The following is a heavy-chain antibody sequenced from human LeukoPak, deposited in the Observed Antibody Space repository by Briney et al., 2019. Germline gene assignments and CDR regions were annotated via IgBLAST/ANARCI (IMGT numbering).Heavy chain of an antibody. V-gene: IGHV3-21*01. D-gene: IGHD5-12*01. CDR3: ARDRGGYGDY. Sequence: GGSLRLPCAASGLTFSSYSMNWVRQAPGKGLEWVSSISSSSSYIYYADSVKGRFTISRDNAKNSLYQQMNSLRAEDTAVYYCARDRGGYGDYWGQGTLVTVSS. CDR1: GLTFSSYS. CDR2: ISSSSSYI. J-gene: IGHJ4*02.